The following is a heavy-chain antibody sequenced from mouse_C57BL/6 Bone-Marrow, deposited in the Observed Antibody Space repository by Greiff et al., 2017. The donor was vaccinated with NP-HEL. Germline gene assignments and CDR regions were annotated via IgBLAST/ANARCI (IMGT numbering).Heavy chain of an antibody. CDR2: ISDGGSYT. CDR1: GFTFSSYA. J-gene: IGHJ4*01. Sequence: EVKVVESGGGLVKPGGSLKLSCAASGFTFSSYAMSWVRQTPEKRLEWVATISDGGSYTYYPANVKGRFTLSRDNAKNNLYLPMSHLKSEDTAMYYCARVGLYAMDYWGQGTSVTVSS. D-gene: IGHD3-3*01. CDR3: ARVGLYAMDY. V-gene: IGHV5-4*03.